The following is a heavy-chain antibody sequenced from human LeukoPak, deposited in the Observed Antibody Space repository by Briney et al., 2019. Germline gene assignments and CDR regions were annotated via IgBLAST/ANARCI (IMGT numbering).Heavy chain of an antibody. CDR3: ARHGRHNFDY. V-gene: IGHV3-7*01. CDR1: GLTFSNYW. J-gene: IGHJ4*02. Sequence: GRSLRLSCAASGLTFSNYWMSWVRQAPGKGLEWVANIKEDGSEKYYGDSVRGRFTISRDNAKSSLNLQMSSLRADDTAVYYCARHGRHNFDYWGQGTLVTVSS. D-gene: IGHD5-24*01. CDR2: IKEDGSEK.